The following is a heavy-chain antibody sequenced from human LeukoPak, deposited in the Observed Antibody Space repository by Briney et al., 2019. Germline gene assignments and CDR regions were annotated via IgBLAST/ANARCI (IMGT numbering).Heavy chain of an antibody. CDR2: IYHSGST. J-gene: IGHJ3*02. V-gene: IGHV4-38-2*02. CDR3: ARALPYYYGSGSYRNAFDI. CDR1: GYSISSGYY. D-gene: IGHD3-10*01. Sequence: SETLSLTCTVSGYSISSGYYWGWIRQPPGKGLEWIGSIYHSGSTYYNPSLKSRVTISVDTSKNQFSLKLSSVTAADTAVYYCARALPYYYGSGSYRNAFDIWGQGTMVTVSS.